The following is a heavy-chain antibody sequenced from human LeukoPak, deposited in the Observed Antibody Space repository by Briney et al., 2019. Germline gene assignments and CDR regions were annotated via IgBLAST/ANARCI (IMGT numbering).Heavy chain of an antibody. CDR2: TYYRSKWYN. Sequence: SQTLSLTCAISGDSVSSNSAAWNWIRQSPSRGLEWLGRTYYRSKWYNDYAVSVKSRITINPDTSKNQLSLQLNSVTPEDTAVYYCARDSARGSGSYYKTQFDYWGQGTLVTVSS. J-gene: IGHJ4*02. D-gene: IGHD3-10*01. CDR3: ARDSARGSGSYYKTQFDY. V-gene: IGHV6-1*01. CDR1: GDSVSSNSAA.